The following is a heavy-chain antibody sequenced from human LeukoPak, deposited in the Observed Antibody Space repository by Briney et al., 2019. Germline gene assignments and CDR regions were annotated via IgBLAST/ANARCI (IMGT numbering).Heavy chain of an antibody. Sequence: GGPLRLSCAASGFTFSRNWMSWVRQAPGKGLEWVANIKEDGSEKYYVDSVKGRLTISRDNAKNSLYLQMNSLRAEDTAVYYCARVTTIFGVLKYYYYMDVWGKGTTVTVSS. V-gene: IGHV3-7*01. J-gene: IGHJ6*03. CDR1: GFTFSRNW. CDR2: IKEDGSEK. CDR3: ARVTTIFGVLKYYYYMDV. D-gene: IGHD3-3*01.